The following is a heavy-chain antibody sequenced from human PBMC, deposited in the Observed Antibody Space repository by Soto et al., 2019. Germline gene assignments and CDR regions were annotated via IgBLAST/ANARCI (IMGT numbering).Heavy chain of an antibody. V-gene: IGHV3-9*01. D-gene: IGHD3-3*01. CDR2: ISWNSGSI. J-gene: IGHJ4*02. CDR3: AKAGFWSGYYSLVDY. Sequence: PGESLRLSCAASGFTFDDYAMHCVRQAPGKGLEWVSGISWNSGSIGYADSVKGRFTISRDNAKNSLYLQMNSLRAEDTALYYCAKAGFWSGYYSLVDYWGQGT. CDR1: GFTFDDYA.